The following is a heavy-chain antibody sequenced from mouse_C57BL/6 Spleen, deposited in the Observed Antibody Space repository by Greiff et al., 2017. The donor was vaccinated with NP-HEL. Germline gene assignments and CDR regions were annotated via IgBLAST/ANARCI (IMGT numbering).Heavy chain of an antibody. V-gene: IGHV1-81*01. CDR3: ARQLRLRGYAMDY. Sequence: QVHVKQSGAELARPGASVKLSCKASGYTFTSYGISWVKQRTGQGLEWIGEIYPRSGNTYYNEKFKGKATLTADKSSSTAYMELRSLTSEDSAVYFCARQLRLRGYAMDYWGQGTSVTGSS. J-gene: IGHJ4*01. D-gene: IGHD3-2*02. CDR1: GYTFTSYG. CDR2: IYPRSGNT.